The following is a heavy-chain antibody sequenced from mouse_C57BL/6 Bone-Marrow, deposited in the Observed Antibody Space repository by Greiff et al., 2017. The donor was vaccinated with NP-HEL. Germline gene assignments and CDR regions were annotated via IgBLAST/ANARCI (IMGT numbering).Heavy chain of an antibody. CDR1: GFTFSDYY. CDR3: ARDQGYDYPYYAMDY. V-gene: IGHV5-16*01. Sequence: EVQVVESEGGLVQPGSSMKLSCTASGFTFSDYYMAWVRQVPEKGLEWVANINYDGSSTYYLDSLKSRFIISRDNAKNILYLQMSSLKSEDTATYYCARDQGYDYPYYAMDYWGQGTSVTVSS. D-gene: IGHD2-4*01. J-gene: IGHJ4*01. CDR2: INYDGSST.